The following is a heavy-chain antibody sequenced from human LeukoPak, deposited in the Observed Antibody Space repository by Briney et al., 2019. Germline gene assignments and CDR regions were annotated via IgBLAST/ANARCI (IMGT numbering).Heavy chain of an antibody. V-gene: IGHV4-31*03. CDR1: GGSISSGGYY. CDR3: ARVGHRGSYSSSWSLVDAFDI. Sequence: SETLSLTCTVSGGSISSGGYYWSWIRQHPGKGLEWIGYIYYSGSTYYNPSLKSRVTISVDTSKNQFSLKLGSVTAADTAVYYCARVGHRGSYSSSWSLVDAFDIWGQGTMVTVSS. CDR2: IYYSGST. D-gene: IGHD6-13*01. J-gene: IGHJ3*02.